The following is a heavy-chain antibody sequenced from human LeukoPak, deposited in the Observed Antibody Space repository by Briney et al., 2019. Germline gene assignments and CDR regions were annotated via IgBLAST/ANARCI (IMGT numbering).Heavy chain of an antibody. D-gene: IGHD2/OR15-2a*01. CDR2: IYTSGST. V-gene: IGHV4-4*09. CDR1: GGSISSYY. Sequence: SETLSLTCTVSGGSISSYYWSWIRQPPGKGLEWIGYIYTSGSTNYNPSLKSRVTISVDTSKNQFSLKLSSVTAADTAVYYRSLSRDGFLFDPWGQGTLVTVSS. CDR3: SLSRDGFLFDP. J-gene: IGHJ5*02.